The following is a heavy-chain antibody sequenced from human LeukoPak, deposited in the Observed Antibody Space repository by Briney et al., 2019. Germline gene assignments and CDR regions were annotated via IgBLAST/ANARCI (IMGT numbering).Heavy chain of an antibody. Sequence: SETLSLTCAVYGGSFSGYYWSWIRQPPGKGLEWIGETNHSGSTNYNPSLKSRVTISVDTSKNQFSLKLSSVTAADTAVYYCARSGNPRWLVTYYYGMDVWGQGTTVTVSS. V-gene: IGHV4-34*01. CDR1: GGSFSGYY. D-gene: IGHD6-19*01. CDR2: TNHSGST. J-gene: IGHJ6*02. CDR3: ARSGNPRWLVTYYYGMDV.